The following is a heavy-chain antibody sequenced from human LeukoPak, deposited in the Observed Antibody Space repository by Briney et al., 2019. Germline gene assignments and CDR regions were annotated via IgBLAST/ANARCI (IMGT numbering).Heavy chain of an antibody. CDR1: GFTFSGYG. Sequence: GGSLRLSCAASGFTFSGYGMHWVRQAPGKGLEWVAFIRLDGSNKYYADSVKGRFTISRDNSKNTLDLQMNTLIAENTAVYYCAKDPYCLDGNCYPYYYYMDVWGKGTTVAVSS. D-gene: IGHD2-21*01. CDR3: AKDPYCLDGNCYPYYYYMDV. J-gene: IGHJ6*03. CDR2: IRLDGSNK. V-gene: IGHV3-30*02.